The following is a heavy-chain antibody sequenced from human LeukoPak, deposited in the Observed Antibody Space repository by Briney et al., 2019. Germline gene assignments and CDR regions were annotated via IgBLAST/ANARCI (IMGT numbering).Heavy chain of an antibody. Sequence: GGSLRLSCAASGFTFSDYYMSWIRQAPGKGLEWVSYISSSGSTIYYADSVKGRFTISRDNSKNTLYLQMNSLRAEDTAVYYCAKVLIWTYGSGNYYKGAFDIWGQGTMVTVFS. CDR1: GFTFSDYY. D-gene: IGHD3-10*01. CDR3: AKVLIWTYGSGNYYKGAFDI. CDR2: ISSSGSTI. V-gene: IGHV3-11*01. J-gene: IGHJ3*02.